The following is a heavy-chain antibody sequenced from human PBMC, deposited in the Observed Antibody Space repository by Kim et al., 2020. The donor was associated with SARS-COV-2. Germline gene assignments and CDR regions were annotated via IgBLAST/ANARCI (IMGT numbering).Heavy chain of an antibody. CDR2: IRSKASGGTT. V-gene: IGHV3-49*03. CDR1: GFTFGDYA. D-gene: IGHD6-19*01. Sequence: GGSLRLSCTASGFTFGDYAMSWFRQAPGKGLEWVGFIRSKASGGTTEYAASVKGRFTISRDDSKSIAYLQMNSLKTEDTAVYYCTSNPGIAVAGYPLDYWGQGTLVTVSS. J-gene: IGHJ4*02. CDR3: TSNPGIAVAGYPLDY.